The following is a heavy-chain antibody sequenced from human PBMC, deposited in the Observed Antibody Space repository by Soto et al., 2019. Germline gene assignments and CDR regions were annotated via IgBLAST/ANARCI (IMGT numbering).Heavy chain of an antibody. CDR1: GFTFDDYA. CDR2: ISWNSGSI. D-gene: IGHD2-15*01. J-gene: IGHJ6*03. V-gene: IGHV3-9*01. Sequence: EVQLVESGGGLVQPGRSLRLSCAASGFTFDDYAMHWVRQAPGKGLEWVSGISWNSGSIGYADSVKGRFTISRDNAKNSLYLQMNSLRAEDTALYYCAKDMPDGIYGGGSHKLRYYYYYMDVWGKGTTVTVSS. CDR3: AKDMPDGIYGGGSHKLRYYYYYMDV.